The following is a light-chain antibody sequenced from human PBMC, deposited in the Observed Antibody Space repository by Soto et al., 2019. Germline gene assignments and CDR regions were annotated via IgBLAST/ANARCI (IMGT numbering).Light chain of an antibody. J-gene: IGKJ1*01. CDR2: AAS. CDR3: LQLNTYPWT. V-gene: IGKV1-39*01. Sequence: DIQMTQSPSSLSASIGDRVTITCRASQIISSYLNWYQQQPGKAPKLLIYAASSLQSGVPSRFSGSGSGTDFTHAISSLQPEDVATYYCLQLNTYPWTFGQGTKVDIK. CDR1: QIISSY.